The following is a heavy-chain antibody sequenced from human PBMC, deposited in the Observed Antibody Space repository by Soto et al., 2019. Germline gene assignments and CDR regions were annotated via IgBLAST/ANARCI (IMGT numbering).Heavy chain of an antibody. V-gene: IGHV1-18*01. CDR1: GYTFTSYG. J-gene: IGHJ6*02. CDR3: ARVVVVVVAVTYYYYYYGMDV. CDR2: IRAYNGNT. Sequence: QVQLVQSGAEVKKPGASVKVSCKASGYTFTSYGISWVRQAPGQGLEWMGWIRAYNGNTNYAQKLQGRVTMTTDTTTSTADMELRSLRSDDTAVYYCARVVVVVVAVTYYYYYYGMDVWGQGTPVTVSS. D-gene: IGHD2-15*01.